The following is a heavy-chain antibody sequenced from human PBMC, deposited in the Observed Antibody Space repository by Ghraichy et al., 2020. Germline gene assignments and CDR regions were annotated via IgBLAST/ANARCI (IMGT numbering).Heavy chain of an antibody. CDR2: IYYSGST. Sequence: TLSLTCTVSGGSVSSGSYYWSWIRQPPGKGLEWIGYIYYSGSTNYNPSLKSRVTISVDTSKNQFSLKLSSVTAADTAVYYCARDYYDSSGYFQGNAFDIWGQGTMVTVSS. D-gene: IGHD3-22*01. V-gene: IGHV4-61*01. CDR1: GGSVSSGSYY. CDR3: ARDYYDSSGYFQGNAFDI. J-gene: IGHJ3*02.